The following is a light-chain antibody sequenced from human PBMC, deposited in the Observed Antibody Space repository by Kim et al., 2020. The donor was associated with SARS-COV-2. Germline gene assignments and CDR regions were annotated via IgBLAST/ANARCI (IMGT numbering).Light chain of an antibody. CDR3: SSYTSSSIYV. CDR2: DVS. J-gene: IGLJ1*01. V-gene: IGLV2-14*01. Sequence: QSALTQPASVSGSTGQSITISCTGTSSDVGGYNYVSWYQQHPGKAPKLMIYDVSKRPSGVSNRFSGSKSGNTASLTISGLQAEYEADYYCSSYTSSSIYVFGTGTKVTVL. CDR1: SSDVGGYNY.